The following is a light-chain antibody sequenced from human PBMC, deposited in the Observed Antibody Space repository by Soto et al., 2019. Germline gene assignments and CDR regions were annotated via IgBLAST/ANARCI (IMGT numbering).Light chain of an antibody. V-gene: IGKV3-20*01. J-gene: IGKJ2*02. CDR3: QQYDSSPSWT. Sequence: EIVLTQSPGTLYLSPWDRASLFCRASQSTSTSYLAWYQHKPGQAPRLIIFCTSSRATGIPDRFSGSGSETDFSLTITRLEPEDFAVYYCQQYDSSPSWTFGQGTKLEIK. CDR2: CTS. CDR1: QSTSTSY.